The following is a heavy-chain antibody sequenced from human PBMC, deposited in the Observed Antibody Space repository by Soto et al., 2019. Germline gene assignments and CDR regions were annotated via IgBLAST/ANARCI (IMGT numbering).Heavy chain of an antibody. J-gene: IGHJ4*02. V-gene: IGHV4-31*03. CDR1: GGSISSGGYY. CDR2: IYYSGST. CDR3: ARGATGLTRWYFDY. Sequence: SETLSLTCTVSGGSISSGGYYWSWIRQHPGKGLEWIGYIYYSGSTYYNPSLKSRVTISVDTSKNQFSLKLSSVTAADTAVYYCARGATGLTRWYFDYWGQGTLVTVSS. D-gene: IGHD2-15*01.